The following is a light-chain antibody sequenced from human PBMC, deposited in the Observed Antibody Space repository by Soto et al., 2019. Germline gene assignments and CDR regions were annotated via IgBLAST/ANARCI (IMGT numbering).Light chain of an antibody. CDR2: EVS. V-gene: IGLV2-14*01. CDR3: SSYAGSRPMI. CDR1: SSDVGGYNY. Sequence: QSALTQPASVSGSPGQSITISCTGTSSDVGGYNYVSWYQQHPGKAPKLMIYEVSNRPSGVSNRFSGSKSGNTASLTISGLQAEDEADYYCSSYAGSRPMIFGGGTQLTVL. J-gene: IGLJ2*01.